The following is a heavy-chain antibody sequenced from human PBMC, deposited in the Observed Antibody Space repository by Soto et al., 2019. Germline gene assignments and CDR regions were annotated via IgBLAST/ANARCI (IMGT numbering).Heavy chain of an antibody. CDR3: ATGLPDYDYVWELDY. D-gene: IGHD3-16*01. Sequence: QVQLVQSGAEVKKPGASVKVSCKVSGYTLTELSMHWVRQAPGKGLEWMGGFDPEDGETIYAQKFQGRVTMTEETSTDPAYMELSSLRSEDTAVYYCATGLPDYDYVWELDYWGQGTLVTVSS. J-gene: IGHJ4*02. CDR2: FDPEDGET. V-gene: IGHV1-24*01. CDR1: GYTLTELS.